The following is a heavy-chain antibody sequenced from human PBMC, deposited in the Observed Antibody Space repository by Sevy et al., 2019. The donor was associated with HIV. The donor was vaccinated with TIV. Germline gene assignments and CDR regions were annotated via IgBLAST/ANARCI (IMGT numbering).Heavy chain of an antibody. V-gene: IGHV3-23*01. CDR3: AGGDTTMITDLDY. J-gene: IGHJ4*02. Sequence: GGSLRLSCAASGLTLTTTGMSWVRQAPGKGLEWVAGVTSDGTTYYADSVRDRFTVSRDNSKNTLYLQLNSLRAEDTAVCYCAGGDTTMITDLDYWGQGTLVTVSS. CDR1: GLTLTTTG. D-gene: IGHD3-16*01. CDR2: VTSDGTT.